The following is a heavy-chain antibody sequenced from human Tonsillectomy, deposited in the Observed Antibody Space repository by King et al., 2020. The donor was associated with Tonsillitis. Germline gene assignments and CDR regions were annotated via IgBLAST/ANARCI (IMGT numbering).Heavy chain of an antibody. D-gene: IGHD3-22*01. J-gene: IGHJ5*02. CDR1: GFTLSSYS. CDR3: ARDDYYASSDYYSWFDP. Sequence: VQLVESGGGLVKPGGSLRLSCAASGFTLSSYSMNWVRQAPGKGLEWVSSISSNSRYIYYADAVKGRFTISRDNAKNSLYLQMNSLRAEDTAVYYCARDDYYASSDYYSWFDPWGQGTLVTVSS. V-gene: IGHV3-21*01. CDR2: ISSNSRYI.